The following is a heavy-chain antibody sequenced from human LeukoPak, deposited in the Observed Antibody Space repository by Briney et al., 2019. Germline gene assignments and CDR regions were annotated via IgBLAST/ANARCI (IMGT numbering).Heavy chain of an antibody. CDR2: MNPNSGNT. CDR3: ARGGSRVTTINILDY. V-gene: IGHV1-8*01. J-gene: IGHJ4*02. Sequence: ASVKVSCKASGYTFTSYDMNWVRQATGQGLEWMGWMNPNSGNTNYAQKFQGRVTMTRNTSISTAYMELRSLGSDDTAVYYCARGGSRVTTINILDYWGQGTLVTVSS. D-gene: IGHD5-24*01. CDR1: GYTFTSYD.